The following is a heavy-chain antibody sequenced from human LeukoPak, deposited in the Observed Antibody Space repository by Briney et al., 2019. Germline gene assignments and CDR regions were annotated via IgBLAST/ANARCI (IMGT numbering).Heavy chain of an antibody. J-gene: IGHJ4*02. D-gene: IGHD6-19*01. CDR3: AKNVYENSGWYVGLTPN. Sequence: PGGSLRLSCAASGFTFSSYAMHWVRQAPGKGLEWVAVISYDGSNKYYADSVKGRFTISRDNSKNTLYLQMNSLRAEDTAVYYCAKNVYENSGWYVGLTPNWGQGTLVTVSS. CDR1: GFTFSSYA. V-gene: IGHV3-30-3*02. CDR2: ISYDGSNK.